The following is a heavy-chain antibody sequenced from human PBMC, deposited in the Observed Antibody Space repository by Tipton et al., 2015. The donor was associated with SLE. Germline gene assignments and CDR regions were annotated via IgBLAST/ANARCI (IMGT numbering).Heavy chain of an antibody. Sequence: TLSLTCAVYGGSFSGHYWSWIRQSPGKGLEWIGEINPGGSGTYNPSLKSRVSISADTSKNQFSLKLSSVTAADTAVYYCARHRPPTWDSTNWSPIDYWGQGTLVTVSS. J-gene: IGHJ4*02. CDR1: GGSFSGHY. CDR2: INPGGSG. CDR3: ARHRPPTWDSTNWSPIDY. V-gene: IGHV4-34*01. D-gene: IGHD1-1*01.